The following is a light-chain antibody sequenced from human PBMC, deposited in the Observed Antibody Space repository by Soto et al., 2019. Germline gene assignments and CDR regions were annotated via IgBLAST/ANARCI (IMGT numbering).Light chain of an antibody. V-gene: IGLV2-11*01. Sequence: QSALTQPRSVSGSPGQSVTISCTGTSSDVGGYNYVSWYQQHPGKAPKLMICDVSKRPSGVPDRFSGSKSGNTASLTVSGLQAEDESYYYCCSYAGSHTLLFGGGTKLTVL. CDR2: DVS. J-gene: IGLJ2*01. CDR3: CSYAGSHTLL. CDR1: SSDVGGYNY.